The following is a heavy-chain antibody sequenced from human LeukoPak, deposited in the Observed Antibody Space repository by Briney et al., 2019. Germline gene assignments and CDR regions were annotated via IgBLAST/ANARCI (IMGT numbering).Heavy chain of an antibody. CDR2: ISSSSSTI. CDR1: GFTFSSYS. J-gene: IGHJ4*02. V-gene: IGHV3-48*02. CDR3: ARDQDYYDSSGYGY. D-gene: IGHD3-22*01. Sequence: GGSLRLSCAASGFTFSSYSMNWVRQAPGKGVEWVSYISSSSSTIYYADSVKGRFTISRDNAKNSLYLQMNSLRDEDTAVYYCARDQDYYDSSGYGYWGQGTLVTVSS.